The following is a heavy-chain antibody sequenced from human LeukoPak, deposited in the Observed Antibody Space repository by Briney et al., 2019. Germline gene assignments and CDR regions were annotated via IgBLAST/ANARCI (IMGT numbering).Heavy chain of an antibody. V-gene: IGHV3-23*01. D-gene: IGHD1-1*01. CDR1: GFTFSSNA. CDR2: IRGNGDST. Sequence: GGSLRLSCAASGFTFSSNAMTWVRQAPGKGLEWVSTIRGNGDSTHYADTVKGRFTISRDNSKNTLYLQMNSLRGEDSAIYYCAKGQELDDGVIDSWGQGTLVTVSS. CDR3: AKGQELDDGVIDS. J-gene: IGHJ4*02.